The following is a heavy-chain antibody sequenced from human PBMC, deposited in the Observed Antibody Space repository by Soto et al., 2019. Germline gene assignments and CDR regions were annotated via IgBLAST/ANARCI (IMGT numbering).Heavy chain of an antibody. CDR2: ISTDGSS. J-gene: IGHJ1*01. V-gene: IGHV3-74*01. CDR3: ARLPNKSPQN. Sequence: EVQLVESGGGLVQPGGSLRLSCVASGFTFSSYWMHWVRQAPGKGLVWVSSISTDGSSIYADPVKGRFTISRDNAKNTLYPQMNSLRAEDTAVYYCARLPNKSPQNWGQGTLVIVSP. CDR1: GFTFSSYW.